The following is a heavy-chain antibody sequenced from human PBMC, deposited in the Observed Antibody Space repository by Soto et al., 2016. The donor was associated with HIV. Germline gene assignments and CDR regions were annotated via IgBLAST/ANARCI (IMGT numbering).Heavy chain of an antibody. D-gene: IGHD1-26*01. V-gene: IGHV1-69*13. Sequence: QVQLVQSGAEVKKPGSSVKVSCKASGGTFSNYAISWVRQAPGRGLEWMGGIIPIFGTANYAQKFQGRVTITADESTSTAYMELSSLRSEDTAVYYCARARELHAFDIWGQGTMVTVSS. CDR1: GGTFSNYA. CDR3: ARARELHAFDI. J-gene: IGHJ3*02. CDR2: IIPIFGTA.